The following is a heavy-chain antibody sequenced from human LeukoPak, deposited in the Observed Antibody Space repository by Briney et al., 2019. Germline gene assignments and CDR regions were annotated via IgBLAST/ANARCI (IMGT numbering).Heavy chain of an antibody. CDR3: ARRYDFWSGYPTAFDY. CDR1: GYTFTGYY. V-gene: IGHV1-2*02. CDR2: INPNTGGT. Sequence: ASVKVSCKASGYTFTGYYMYWVRQAPGQGLEWMGFINPNTGGTIYAQKFQARVTMTRDTSISTAHMGLRGLISDDTAVYYCARRYDFWSGYPTAFDYWGQGTLVTVSS. J-gene: IGHJ4*02. D-gene: IGHD3-3*01.